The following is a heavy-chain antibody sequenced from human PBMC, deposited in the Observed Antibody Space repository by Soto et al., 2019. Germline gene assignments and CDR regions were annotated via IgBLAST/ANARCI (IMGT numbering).Heavy chain of an antibody. CDR3: AKQQWPGVEYFQH. J-gene: IGHJ1*01. V-gene: IGHV3-30*18. CDR2: ISYEGSNK. Sequence: PGGSLRLSCVASGFTFTSYGMHWVRQAPGKGLEWVAVISYEGSNKYYADSVKGRFTISRDNSKNTLYLQMSSLGPDDTAVYYCAKQQWPGVEYFQHWGQGTLVTVSS. D-gene: IGHD6-19*01. CDR1: GFTFTSYG.